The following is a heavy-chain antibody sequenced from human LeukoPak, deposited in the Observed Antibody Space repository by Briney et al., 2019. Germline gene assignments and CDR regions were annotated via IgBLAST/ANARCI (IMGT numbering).Heavy chain of an antibody. CDR1: GFTFSSYA. V-gene: IGHV3-23*01. CDR2: ISGSGGST. CDR3: AKGGDYVWGSYHHNWFDP. Sequence: PGGSLRLSCAASGFTFSSYAMSWVRQAPGKGLEWVSAISGSGGSTYYADSVKGRFTISRDNSKNTLYLQMNSLRAEDTAVYYCAKGGDYVWGSYHHNWFDPWGQGTLVTVSS. J-gene: IGHJ5*02. D-gene: IGHD3-16*02.